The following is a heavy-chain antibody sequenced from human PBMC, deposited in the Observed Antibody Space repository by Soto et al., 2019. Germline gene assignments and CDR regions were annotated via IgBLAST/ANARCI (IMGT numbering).Heavy chain of an antibody. Sequence: QERLVQSGAEVRKPGSSVKVSCKVTGGTSTRYAINWVRQAPGQGLEWMGGIVPMFGTSRYAQKFQGRVTITAGTATNIAYMELISLRSEDTAVYYCNRGSEYDFWSGYLWGQGTLVSVSS. V-gene: IGHV1-69*06. CDR2: IVPMFGTS. CDR1: GGTSTRYA. D-gene: IGHD3-3*01. CDR3: NRGSEYDFWSGYL. J-gene: IGHJ4*02.